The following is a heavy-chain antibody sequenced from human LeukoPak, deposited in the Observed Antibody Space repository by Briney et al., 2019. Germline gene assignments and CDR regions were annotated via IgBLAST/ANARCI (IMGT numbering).Heavy chain of an antibody. CDR1: GYTFTGYY. D-gene: IGHD3-22*01. J-gene: IGHJ4*02. V-gene: IGHV1-2*02. CDR2: INPNSGGT. Sequence: GASVKVSCKASGYTFTGYYMHWVRQAPGQGLEWMGWINPNSGGTNYAEKFQGRVTMTRDTSINTAYMELSSLRSDDTAVYYCAKTYDSGAYYPDYWGQGTLVTVSS. CDR3: AKTYDSGAYYPDY.